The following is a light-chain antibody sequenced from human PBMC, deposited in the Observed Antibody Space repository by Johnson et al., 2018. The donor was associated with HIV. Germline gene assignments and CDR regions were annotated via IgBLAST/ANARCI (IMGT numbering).Light chain of an antibody. CDR1: SSNIENYF. J-gene: IGLJ1*01. V-gene: IGLV1-51*01. Sequence: QSVLTQPPSVSAAPGQRVNISCSGHSSNIENYFVSWYQQLPGRAPKLLIYENNKRPSGIPDRFSGSKSGTSATLGIPGLQTGDWADYYCGTWDSSLDSYVCETGTKVAAL. CDR3: GTWDSSLDSYV. CDR2: ENN.